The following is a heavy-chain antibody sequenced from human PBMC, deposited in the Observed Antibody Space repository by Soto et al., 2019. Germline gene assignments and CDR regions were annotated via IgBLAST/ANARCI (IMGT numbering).Heavy chain of an antibody. J-gene: IGHJ6*02. CDR3: AASLAAYYYYYYGMDV. D-gene: IGHD2-15*01. V-gene: IGHV1-18*04. Sequence: ASVKVSCKASGYTFTVYYMHWVRQAPGQGLEWMGWISAYNGNTNYAQKLQGRVTMTTDTSTSTAYMELRSLRSDDTAVYYCAASLAAYYYYYYGMDVWGQGTTVTVS. CDR1: GYTFTVYY. CDR2: ISAYNGNT.